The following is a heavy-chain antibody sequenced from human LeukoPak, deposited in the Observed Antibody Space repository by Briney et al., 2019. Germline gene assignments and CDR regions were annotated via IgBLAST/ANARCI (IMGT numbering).Heavy chain of an antibody. V-gene: IGHV4-59*01. CDR2: IYYSGST. CDR1: GASISSYY. D-gene: IGHD3-3*01. J-gene: IGHJ4*02. CDR3: ARENPSGYYNRPIDY. Sequence: PSETLSLTCTVSGASISSYYWSWIRQPPGKGLEWIGDIYYSGSTKYNPSLKSRVTMSVDTSKNQFSLKLSSVTAADTAIYYCARENPSGYYNRPIDYWGQGTLVTVSS.